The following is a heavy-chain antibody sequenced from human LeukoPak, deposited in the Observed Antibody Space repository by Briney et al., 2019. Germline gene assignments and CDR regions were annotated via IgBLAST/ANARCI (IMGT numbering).Heavy chain of an antibody. CDR1: GFTFSSFA. V-gene: IGHV3-21*01. D-gene: IGHD5-12*01. Sequence: PGGSLRLSCAASGFTFSSFAMNWVRQAPGKGLEWLSSISRSGDYIYYADSLKGRFTISRDNARNSLYLQMSSLRAEDTALYYCAREIYSNSDHDDAFDIWSQGTMVTVSS. CDR3: AREIYSNSDHDDAFDI. J-gene: IGHJ3*02. CDR2: ISRSGDYI.